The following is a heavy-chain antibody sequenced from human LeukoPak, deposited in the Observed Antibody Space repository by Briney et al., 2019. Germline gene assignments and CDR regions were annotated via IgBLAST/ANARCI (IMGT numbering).Heavy chain of an antibody. D-gene: IGHD4-17*01. CDR3: AKTTDNYYYYYMDV. J-gene: IGHJ6*03. CDR1: GGSFSGYY. V-gene: IGHV4-34*01. Sequence: SETLSLTCAVYGGSFSGYYWSWIRQPPGKGLEWIGEINHSGSTNYNPSLKSRVTISVDTSKNQFSLKLSSVTAEDTAVYYCAKTTDNYYYYYMDVWGKGTTVTVSS. CDR2: INHSGST.